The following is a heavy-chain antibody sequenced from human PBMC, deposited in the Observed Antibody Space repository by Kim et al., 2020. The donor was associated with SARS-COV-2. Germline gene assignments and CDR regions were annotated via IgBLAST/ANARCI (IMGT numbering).Heavy chain of an antibody. D-gene: IGHD3-10*01. Sequence: SVKGRFTISRDNSKNTLYLQMNSLRAEDTAVYYCAKDPDYYGSGGNWFDPWGQGTLVTVSS. V-gene: IGHV3-23*01. CDR3: AKDPDYYGSGGNWFDP. J-gene: IGHJ5*02.